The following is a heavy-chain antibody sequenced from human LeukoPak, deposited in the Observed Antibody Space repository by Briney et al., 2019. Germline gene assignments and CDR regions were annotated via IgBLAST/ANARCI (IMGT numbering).Heavy chain of an antibody. J-gene: IGHJ4*02. D-gene: IGHD4-17*01. CDR2: IYSGGST. Sequence: GGSLRLSCAASGFTISSNYMSWVRQAPGKGLEWVSVIYSGGSTYYADSVKGRFTISRDNSKNTLYLQMNSLRAEDTAVYYCARDSARYGGYGYFDYWGQGTLVTVSS. CDR1: GFTISSNY. CDR3: ARDSARYGGYGYFDY. V-gene: IGHV3-66*01.